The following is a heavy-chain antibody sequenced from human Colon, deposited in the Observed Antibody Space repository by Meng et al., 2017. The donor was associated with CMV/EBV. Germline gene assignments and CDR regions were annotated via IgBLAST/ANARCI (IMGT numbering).Heavy chain of an antibody. CDR2: IYSGGST. D-gene: IGHD6-6*01. CDR1: GLNFSTYS. Sequence: GGSLRLSCVGSGLNFSTYSMSWVRQAPGKGLEWVSVIYSGGSTYYADSVKGRFTISRDNSKNTLYLQMNSLRAEDTAVYYCASPWGIAARGGDYWGQGTLVTVSS. J-gene: IGHJ4*02. V-gene: IGHV3-53*01. CDR3: ASPWGIAARGGDY.